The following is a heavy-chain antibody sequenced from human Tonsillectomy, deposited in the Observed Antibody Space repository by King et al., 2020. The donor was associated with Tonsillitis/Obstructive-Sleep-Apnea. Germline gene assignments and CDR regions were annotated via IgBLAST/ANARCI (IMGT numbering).Heavy chain of an antibody. CDR2: IQRDGRVT. D-gene: IGHD3-10*01. Sequence: VQLVESGGGLVQPGGSLRLSCTASGFTFSNHWMHWVRQVPGRGRGWVSRIQRDGRVTKYAYSGKVRFTISRDNDKNTLYLQMNRLRDEDTAVYYCARDEVYGSGSCGRWGQGTLVTVSS. CDR3: ARDEVYGSGSCGR. CDR1: GFTFSNHW. V-gene: IGHV3-74*03. J-gene: IGHJ4*02.